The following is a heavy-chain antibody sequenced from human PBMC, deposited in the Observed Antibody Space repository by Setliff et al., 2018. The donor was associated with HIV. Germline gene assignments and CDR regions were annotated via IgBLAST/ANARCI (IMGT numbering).Heavy chain of an antibody. J-gene: IGHJ4*02. V-gene: IGHV4-39*07. CDR1: GGPFIGSSFQ. Sequence: PSETLSLTCTVSGGPFIGSSFQSTWIRQTPGKGLEWIADIAYSGTTMYTNYNPSLESRVIVSEDTSRDQFFLKLTSVTADDTGIYYCARGPPFAYWGQGLLVTVSS. CDR3: ARGPPFAY. CDR2: IAYSGTTMYT.